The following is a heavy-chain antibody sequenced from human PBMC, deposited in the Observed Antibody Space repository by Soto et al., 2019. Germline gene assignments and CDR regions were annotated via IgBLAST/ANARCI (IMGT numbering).Heavy chain of an antibody. CDR2: ISYDGNNK. D-gene: IGHD2-15*01. V-gene: IGHV3-30-3*01. CDR3: ARAGCDGGSCYTLVGLRYGMDV. Sequence: QVQLVESGGGVVQPGRSQRLSCAASGFTFSSYAMYWVRQAPGKGLEWVAVISYDGNNKYYADSVKGRFTISRDNSKXTXXXQVXSLRAEDTAVYYCARAGCDGGSCYTLVGLRYGMDVWGQGTTVTVSS. CDR1: GFTFSSYA. J-gene: IGHJ6*02.